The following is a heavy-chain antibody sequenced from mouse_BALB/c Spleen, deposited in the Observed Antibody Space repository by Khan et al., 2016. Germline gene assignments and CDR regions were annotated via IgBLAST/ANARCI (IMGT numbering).Heavy chain of an antibody. V-gene: IGHV5-9*02. D-gene: IGHD6-1*01. CDR1: GFAFSSYD. J-gene: IGHJ3*01. CDR3: AIRDFASSCNGFAY. CDR2: ISSGGSYT. Sequence: EVELVESGGDLVKPGGSLKLSCAASGFAFSSYDMSWVRQTPEKRLEWVATISSGGSYTYYPDSVKGRFTISRDNARNPLYLQMSSLRSEDTALYYDAIRDFASSCNGFAYWGQRTLDTVSA.